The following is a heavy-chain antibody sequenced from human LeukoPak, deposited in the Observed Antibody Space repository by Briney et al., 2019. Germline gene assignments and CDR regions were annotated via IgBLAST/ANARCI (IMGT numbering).Heavy chain of an antibody. J-gene: IGHJ6*02. Sequence: PGGSLRLSCAASGFTFSSYAMSWVRQAPGKGLEWVSAISGSGGSTYYADSVKGRFTISRDNSKNTLYLQMNSLRAEDTAVYYCAKDPSYDILTGRDYGMDVWGQGTTVTVSS. CDR2: ISGSGGST. D-gene: IGHD3-9*01. V-gene: IGHV3-23*01. CDR1: GFTFSSYA. CDR3: AKDPSYDILTGRDYGMDV.